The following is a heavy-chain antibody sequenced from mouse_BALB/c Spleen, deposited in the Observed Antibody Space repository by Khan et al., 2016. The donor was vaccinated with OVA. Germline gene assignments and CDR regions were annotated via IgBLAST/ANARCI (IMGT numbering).Heavy chain of an antibody. D-gene: IGHD1-1*01. J-gene: IGHJ3*01. CDR3: ARHNYGPFAY. CDR1: GFTFSTYA. CDR2: ISSAGDYI. Sequence: EVELVESGGDLVKPGGSLKLSCAASGFTFSTYAMSWVRQTPDKRLEWVATISSAGDYIYYPDSVKGRFTISRDNAKNTLYLQMSSLRSEDRAMYYCARHNYGPFAYWGQGTLVTVSA. V-gene: IGHV5-6*01.